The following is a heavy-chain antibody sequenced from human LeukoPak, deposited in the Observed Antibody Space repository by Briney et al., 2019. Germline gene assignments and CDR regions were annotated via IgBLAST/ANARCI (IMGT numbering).Heavy chain of an antibody. CDR3: VRGFRGGPFDC. D-gene: IGHD3-10*01. Sequence: GGSLRLSCAASGFTFDDYGMSWVRQPAGKGLEWVSGIDRKGGSTSFADSVKGRFTISRDNARNSLFMQMISLRAEDTAFYYCVRGFRGGPFDCWGQGTLVTVSS. CDR2: IDRKGGST. CDR1: GFTFDDYG. J-gene: IGHJ4*02. V-gene: IGHV3-20*04.